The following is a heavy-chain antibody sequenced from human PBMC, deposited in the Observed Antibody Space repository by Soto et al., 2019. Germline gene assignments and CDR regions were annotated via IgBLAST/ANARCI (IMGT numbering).Heavy chain of an antibody. CDR2: INPSGGST. D-gene: IGHD3-22*01. Sequence: ASVKVSCKASGYTFTSYYMHWVRQAPGQGLEWMGIINPSGGSTSYAQKFQGRVTMTRDTSTSTVYMELSSLRSEETAVYYCAREGGYYDSSGYYRYGMDVWGQGTTVTVSS. V-gene: IGHV1-46*01. CDR3: AREGGYYDSSGYYRYGMDV. CDR1: GYTFTSYY. J-gene: IGHJ6*02.